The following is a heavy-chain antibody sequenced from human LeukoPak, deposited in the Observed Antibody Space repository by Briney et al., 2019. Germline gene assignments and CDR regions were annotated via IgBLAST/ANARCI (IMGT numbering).Heavy chain of an antibody. CDR1: GFTFSSYW. D-gene: IGHD6-19*01. V-gene: IGHV3-74*01. CDR3: ARSTGWYYFDY. Sequence: GGTLRLSCAASGFTFSSYWMHWVRQAPGKGLVWVSRIKSDGRSTAYAGPAKGRFTLSRDNAKISLYLQMDSLRAEDTAVYYCARSTGWYYFDYWGQGTLVTVSS. CDR2: IKSDGRST. J-gene: IGHJ4*02.